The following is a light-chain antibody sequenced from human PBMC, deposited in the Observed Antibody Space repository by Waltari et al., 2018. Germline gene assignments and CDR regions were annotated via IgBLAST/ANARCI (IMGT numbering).Light chain of an antibody. Sequence: QSALTQPASVSGPPGQSITISCIGTTSDIGDYNYVSGYQQHVVKAPQRMFYDVTKRPSGVSYRFSGSKSGNPASLTISGLQAEDEADYYCSSYTASSTWVFGGGTKLTVL. CDR2: DVT. CDR3: SSYTASSTWV. CDR1: TSDIGDYNY. J-gene: IGLJ3*02. V-gene: IGLV2-14*01.